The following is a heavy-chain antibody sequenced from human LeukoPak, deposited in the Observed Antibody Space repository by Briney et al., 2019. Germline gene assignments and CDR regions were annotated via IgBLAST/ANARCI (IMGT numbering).Heavy chain of an antibody. CDR1: GYTFTGYY. CDR3: ARVPELARFDP. CDR2: INPNSGGT. J-gene: IGHJ5*02. V-gene: IGHV1-2*02. Sequence: ASVTVSCKASGYTFTGYYMHWVRQAPGQGLEWMGWINPNSGGTNYAQKFQGRVTMTRDTSISTAYMELSRLRSDDTAAYYCARVPELARFDPWGQGTLVTVSS. D-gene: IGHD1-26*01.